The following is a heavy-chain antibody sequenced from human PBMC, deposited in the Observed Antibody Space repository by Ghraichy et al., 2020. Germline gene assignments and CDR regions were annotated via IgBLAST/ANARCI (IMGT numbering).Heavy chain of an antibody. CDR3: SRSLAYWGGDCYLEFDY. V-gene: IGHV3-30-3*01. CDR1: GFTFSSYA. Sequence: GGSLRLSCAASGFTFSSYAMHWVRQAPGKGLEWVALISYDGSNKYYADSVKGRFTISRDNFENTLYLQVDSLGPDDTDLYYCSRSLAYWGGDCYLEFDYWGQGTLVTVSS. D-gene: IGHD2-21*02. CDR2: ISYDGSNK. J-gene: IGHJ4*02.